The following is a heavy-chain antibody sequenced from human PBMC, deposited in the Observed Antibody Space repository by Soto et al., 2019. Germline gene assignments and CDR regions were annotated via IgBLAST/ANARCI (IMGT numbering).Heavy chain of an antibody. J-gene: IGHJ6*02. V-gene: IGHV3-30-3*01. D-gene: IGHD1-1*01. Sequence: QVQLVESGGGVVQPGRSLRLSCAASGFTFSSYAMHWVRQAPGKGLEWVAVISYDGSNKYYADSVKGRFTLSRDNSKNTLYLQMNSLRAEDTAVYYCASLPKERSREYYYYGMDVWGQGTTVTVSS. CDR1: GFTFSSYA. CDR3: ASLPKERSREYYYYGMDV. CDR2: ISYDGSNK.